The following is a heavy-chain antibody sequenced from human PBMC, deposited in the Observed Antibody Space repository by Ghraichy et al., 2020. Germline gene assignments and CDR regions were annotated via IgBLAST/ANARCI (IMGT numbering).Heavy chain of an antibody. CDR3: ARDLGGGWYFDY. V-gene: IGHV3-7*01. CDR2: IKKDGSEK. CDR1: GFIFSGYW. D-gene: IGHD6-19*01. J-gene: IGHJ4*02. Sequence: GGSLRLSCAASGFIFSGYWMSWVRQAPGKGLEWVANIKKDGSEKYYVDSVKGRFTISRDNAKNSLYLQMNSLRAEDMAVYYCARDLGGGWYFDYWGQGALVTVSS.